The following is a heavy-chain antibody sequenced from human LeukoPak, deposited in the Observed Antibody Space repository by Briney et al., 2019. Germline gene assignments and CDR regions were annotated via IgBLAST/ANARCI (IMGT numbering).Heavy chain of an antibody. J-gene: IGHJ4*02. CDR3: ARGIRTTVTNFDY. Sequence: PSETLSLTCTVSGGSISSYYWSWIRQPPGKGLEWIGYIYYSGSTNYNPSLKSRVTISVDTSKNQFSLKLSSVTAADTAVHYCARGIRTTVTNFDYWGQGTLVTVSS. D-gene: IGHD4-11*01. CDR1: GGSISSYY. CDR2: IYYSGST. V-gene: IGHV4-59*01.